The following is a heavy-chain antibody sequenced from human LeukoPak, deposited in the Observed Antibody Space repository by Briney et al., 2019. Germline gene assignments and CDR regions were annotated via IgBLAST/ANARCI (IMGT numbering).Heavy chain of an antibody. CDR3: AKFLLVPPFDY. D-gene: IGHD2-8*02. CDR2: ISGSGGST. Sequence: GGTLRLSCAASGFTFSSYGMSWVRQAPGKGLEWVSAISGSGGSTYYADSVKGRFTISRDNSKNTLYLQMNSLRAEDTAVYYCAKFLLVPPFDYWGQGTLVTVSS. J-gene: IGHJ4*02. V-gene: IGHV3-23*01. CDR1: GFTFSSYG.